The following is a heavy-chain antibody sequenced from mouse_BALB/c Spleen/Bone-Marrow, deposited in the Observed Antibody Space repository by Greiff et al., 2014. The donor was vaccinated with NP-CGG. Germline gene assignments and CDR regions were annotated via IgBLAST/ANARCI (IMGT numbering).Heavy chain of an antibody. D-gene: IGHD1-2*01. J-gene: IGHJ2*01. CDR1: GFNIKDIY. CDR3: ARDDGPFDY. V-gene: IGHV14-3*02. Sequence: VQLQQSGAELVKPGASVKLSCTASGFNIKDIYMHWVKQRPEQGLEWIGRIDPANGDTKYDPKFQGKATITADTSSNTAYLQLSGLTSEDTAVYYCARDDGPFDYWGQGTTLTVSS. CDR2: IDPANGDT.